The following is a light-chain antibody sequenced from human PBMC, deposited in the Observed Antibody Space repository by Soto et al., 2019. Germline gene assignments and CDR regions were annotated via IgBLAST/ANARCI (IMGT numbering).Light chain of an antibody. CDR1: QSIYSSY. Sequence: EIVWTQSPGPLSLSPGERATLSCRASQSIYSSYLAWYQQKPGQAPRLLIYEVSTRATGIPDRFSGSGSGTDFTLTISSLESEDFAVYYCQHYGALPLTVGGGTKVEIK. CDR2: EVS. CDR3: QHYGALPLT. J-gene: IGKJ4*02. V-gene: IGKV3-20*01.